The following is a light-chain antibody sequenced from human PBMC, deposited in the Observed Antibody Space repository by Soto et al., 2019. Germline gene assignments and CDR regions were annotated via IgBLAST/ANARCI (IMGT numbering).Light chain of an antibody. V-gene: IGLV2-11*01. Sequence: QSALTQPASVSGSPGQSIAISCAGTRSDVGGYNYVSWYQQHPGKAPKLMIYDVSKRPSGVPDRFSGSKSGNTASLTISGLQAEDEADYYCCSYAGSYTYVFGTGTRSPS. CDR3: CSYAGSYTYV. CDR2: DVS. J-gene: IGLJ1*01. CDR1: RSDVGGYNY.